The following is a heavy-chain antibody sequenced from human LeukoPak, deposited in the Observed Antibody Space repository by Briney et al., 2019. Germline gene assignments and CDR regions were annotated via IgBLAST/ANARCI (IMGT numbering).Heavy chain of an antibody. CDR1: GYTLTELS. CDR2: FDPEDGET. J-gene: IGHJ6*02. Sequence: EASVKVSCKVSGYTLTELSMHWVRQAPGKGLEWMGGFDPEDGETIYAQKFQGRVTMTEDTSTDTAYMELSSLRSENTAVYYCATWWGSDGMDVWGQGTTVTVSS. CDR3: ATWWGSDGMDV. V-gene: IGHV1-24*01. D-gene: IGHD2-15*01.